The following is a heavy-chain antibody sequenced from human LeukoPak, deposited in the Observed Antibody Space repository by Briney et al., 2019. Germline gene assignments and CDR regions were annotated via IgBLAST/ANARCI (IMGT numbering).Heavy chain of an antibody. V-gene: IGHV3-21*01. D-gene: IGHD3-9*01. CDR3: ARDRRYFDWLPYNWFDP. CDR2: ISSSSSYI. CDR1: GFTFSSYS. Sequence: GGSLRLSCAASGFTFSSYSMNWVRQAPGKGLEWVSSISSSSSYIYYADSVKGRFTISRDNAKNSLYLQMNSLRAEDTAVYYCARDRRYFDWLPYNWFDPWGQGTLVTVSS. J-gene: IGHJ5*02.